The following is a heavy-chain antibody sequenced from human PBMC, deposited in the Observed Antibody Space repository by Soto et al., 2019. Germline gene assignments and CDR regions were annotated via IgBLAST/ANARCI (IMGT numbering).Heavy chain of an antibody. CDR2: IYTSGST. Sequence: SETLSLTCTVSGGSISGYYWSWIRQPAGKGLEWIGRIYTSGSTNYNPSLKSRVTMSVDTSKNQFSLKLSSVTAADTAVYYCARACSSNSCYDVFDYWGQGTLVTSPQ. V-gene: IGHV4-4*07. J-gene: IGHJ4*02. CDR1: GGSISGYY. D-gene: IGHD2-2*01. CDR3: ARACSSNSCYDVFDY.